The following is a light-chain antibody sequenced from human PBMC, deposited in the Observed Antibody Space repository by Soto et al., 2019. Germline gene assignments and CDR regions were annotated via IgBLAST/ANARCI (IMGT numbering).Light chain of an antibody. J-gene: IGLJ1*01. CDR2: DVN. Sequence: QSALTQPRSVSGSPGQSVTISCTGTSSDVGDYNYVSWYQQHPGKAPKLMIYDVNKRPSGVPDRFSGSKSGNTASLTISGLQAEDEADYYCCSHAGSYTYVFGTGTKVTVL. CDR1: SSDVGDYNY. V-gene: IGLV2-11*01. CDR3: CSHAGSYTYV.